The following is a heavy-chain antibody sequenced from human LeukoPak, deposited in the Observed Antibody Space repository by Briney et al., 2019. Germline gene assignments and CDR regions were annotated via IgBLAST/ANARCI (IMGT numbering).Heavy chain of an antibody. J-gene: IGHJ4*02. Sequence: TSLRLSSADPVFTFSSYALHWVPHVPGKDLERVAVISYDGRHKYYAESVEGRFTISRDNSNNMLYLQMNSLRPDDTAVCYCARARWVGAPTGFDYWGQVTLVTVS. CDR2: ISYDGRHK. D-gene: IGHD1-26*01. CDR3: ARARWVGAPTGFDY. CDR1: VFTFSSYA. V-gene: IGHV3-30*04.